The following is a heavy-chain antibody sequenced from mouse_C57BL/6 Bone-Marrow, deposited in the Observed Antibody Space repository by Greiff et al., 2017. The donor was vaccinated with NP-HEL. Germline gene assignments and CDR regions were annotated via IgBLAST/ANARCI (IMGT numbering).Heavy chain of an antibody. Sequence: EVMLVESGGDLVKPGGSLKLSCAASGFTFSSYGMSWVRQTPDKRLEWVATISSGGSYTYYPDSVKGRFTISRDNAKNTLYLQMSSLKSEDTAMYYCVIYYDYDGAMDYWGQGTSVTVSS. D-gene: IGHD2-4*01. V-gene: IGHV5-6*01. CDR3: VIYYDYDGAMDY. CDR2: ISSGGSYT. J-gene: IGHJ4*01. CDR1: GFTFSSYG.